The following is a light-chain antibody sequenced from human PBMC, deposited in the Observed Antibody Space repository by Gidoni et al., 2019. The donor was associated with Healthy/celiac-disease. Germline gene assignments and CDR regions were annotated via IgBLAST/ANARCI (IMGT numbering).Light chain of an antibody. CDR3: QSYDSSLSGYV. CDR2: GNS. J-gene: IGLJ1*01. V-gene: IGLV1-40*01. CDR1: RSNIGAGYA. Sequence: VLTQPPSVAGAPGQRVTISCTGSRSNIGAGYAVPWYQQLPGTAPKLLIYGNSNRPSGVPDRFSGSKSGTSASLAITGLQAEDEADYYCQSYDSSLSGYVFGTGTKVTVL.